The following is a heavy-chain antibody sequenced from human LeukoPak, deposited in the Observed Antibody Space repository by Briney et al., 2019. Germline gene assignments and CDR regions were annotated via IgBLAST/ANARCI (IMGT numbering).Heavy chain of an antibody. CDR2: IRYDGSNK. Sequence: GGSLRLSCAASGFTFSSYAMHWVRQAPGKGLEWVAFIRYDGSNKYYADSVKGRFTISRDNSKNTLYLQMNSLRAEDTAVYYCAKLTGRYCSSTSCYDYWGQGTLVTVSS. CDR3: AKLTGRYCSSTSCYDY. J-gene: IGHJ4*02. CDR1: GFTFSSYA. D-gene: IGHD2-2*01. V-gene: IGHV3-30*02.